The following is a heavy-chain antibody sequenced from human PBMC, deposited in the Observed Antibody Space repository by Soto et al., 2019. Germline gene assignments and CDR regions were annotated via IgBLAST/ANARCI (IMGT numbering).Heavy chain of an antibody. V-gene: IGHV3-53*01. J-gene: IGHJ6*02. CDR3: ARDIHLPAAGTHGMDV. Sequence: PGGSLRLSCAASGFTVSSNYMSWVRQAPGKGLEWVSVIYSGGSTYYADSVKGRFTISRDNSKNTLYLQMNSLRAEDTAVYYCARDIHLPAAGTHGMDVWSQGTTVTVSS. CDR2: IYSGGST. CDR1: GFTVSSNY. D-gene: IGHD6-13*01.